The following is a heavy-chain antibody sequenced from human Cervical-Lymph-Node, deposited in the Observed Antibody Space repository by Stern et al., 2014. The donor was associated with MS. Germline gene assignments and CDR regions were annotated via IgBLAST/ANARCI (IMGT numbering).Heavy chain of an antibody. D-gene: IGHD2-21*01. CDR1: GYNFINYW. CDR3: ARWSVACDY. CDR2: IDPGDSDI. J-gene: IGHJ4*02. V-gene: IGHV5-51*03. Sequence: VQLVQSGAELKKSGESLKISCKTSGYNFINYWIAWVRQVPGKGLEWIGIIDPGDSDIRYSPSFQGHVTMSVDRSITTAYLQWNSLKASDSGVYYCARWSVACDYWGQGALITVSS.